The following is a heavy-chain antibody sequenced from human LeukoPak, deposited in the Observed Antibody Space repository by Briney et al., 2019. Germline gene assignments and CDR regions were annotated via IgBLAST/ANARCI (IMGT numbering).Heavy chain of an antibody. Sequence: GGSLRLSCAASGFTFSSYAMSWVRQAPGKGLEWVSAISGSGGSTYYADSVKGRFTISRDNSKNTLYLQMNSLRAEDTAVYYCAKDPRTRVSGSYYPTWALEYWGQGTLVTVSS. CDR2: ISGSGGST. CDR3: AKDPRTRVSGSYYPTWALEY. CDR1: GFTFSSYA. J-gene: IGHJ4*02. V-gene: IGHV3-23*01. D-gene: IGHD3-10*01.